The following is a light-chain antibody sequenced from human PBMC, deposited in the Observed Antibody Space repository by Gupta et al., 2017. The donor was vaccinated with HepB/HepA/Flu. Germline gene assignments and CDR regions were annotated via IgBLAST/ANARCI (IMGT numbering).Light chain of an antibody. Sequence: QSALTQPASVSGSPGQSIAISCTGTNSDVGGYNLVSWYQQYPGKAPKLMIYEVSKRPSGVSNRFSGSKSGNTASLTISGLQAEDEADYYCCSYTGDLDVFGTGTRVTVL. J-gene: IGLJ1*01. CDR3: CSYTGDLDV. V-gene: IGLV2-23*02. CDR2: EVS. CDR1: NSDVGGYNL.